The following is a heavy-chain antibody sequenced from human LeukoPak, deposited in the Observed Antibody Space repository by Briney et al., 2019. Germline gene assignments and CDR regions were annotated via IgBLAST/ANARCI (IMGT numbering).Heavy chain of an antibody. CDR3: VRGGPNSGGWTLDH. CDR2: ISAYNGNT. J-gene: IGHJ4*02. Sequence: GASVKVSCKASGYTFTSYGISWVRQAPGQGLEWMGWISAYNGNTNYAQKLQGRVTMPTDTSTSTAYMELRSLASEDMAVFYCVRGGPNSGGWTLDHWGQGTLVSVSS. CDR1: GYTFTSYG. D-gene: IGHD6-19*01. V-gene: IGHV1-18*03.